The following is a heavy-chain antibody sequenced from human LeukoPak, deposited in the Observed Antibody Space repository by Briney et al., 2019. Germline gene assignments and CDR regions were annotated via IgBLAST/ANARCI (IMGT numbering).Heavy chain of an antibody. CDR2: INPNNGGT. V-gene: IGHV1-2*02. Sequence: ASVKVSCKASGYSFTDYYIHWVRQAPGQGLDWMGWINPNNGGTNYAQKFQGRVTMTRDASSSTAYMELSGLRSDDTAVYYCARVTIRIAVRGTFDYWGQGTLVSVSS. CDR3: ARVTIRIAVRGTFDY. CDR1: GYSFTDYY. J-gene: IGHJ4*02. D-gene: IGHD6-19*01.